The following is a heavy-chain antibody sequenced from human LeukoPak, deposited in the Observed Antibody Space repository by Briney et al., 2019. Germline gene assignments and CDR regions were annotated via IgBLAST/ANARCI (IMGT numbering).Heavy chain of an antibody. V-gene: IGHV3-23*01. CDR3: ARDGYSGSYYRLYYFFMDV. D-gene: IGHD1-26*01. Sequence: GGSLRLSCAASGFTFSSYGMSWVRQAPGKGLEWVSAISGSGGSTYYADSVKGRFTISRDNSKNTLYLQMNSLRAEDTAVYYCARDGYSGSYYRLYYFFMDVWGKGTTVTVSS. CDR2: ISGSGGST. CDR1: GFTFSSYG. J-gene: IGHJ6*03.